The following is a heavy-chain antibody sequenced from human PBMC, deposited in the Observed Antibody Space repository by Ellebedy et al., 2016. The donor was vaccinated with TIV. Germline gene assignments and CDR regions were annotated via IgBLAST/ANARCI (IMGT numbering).Heavy chain of an antibody. CDR3: ARHGADPEFDY. CDR2: IYPGDSDT. D-gene: IGHD4/OR15-4a*01. V-gene: IGHV5-51*01. J-gene: IGHJ4*02. Sequence: GESLKISXKASGYSYTSYWIGWVRQMPGKGLEWMGIIYPGDSDTIYSPSLQGQVTISADKTINTAYLQWSSLKASDTAMYYCARHGADPEFDYWGQGTLVTVSS. CDR1: GYSYTSYW.